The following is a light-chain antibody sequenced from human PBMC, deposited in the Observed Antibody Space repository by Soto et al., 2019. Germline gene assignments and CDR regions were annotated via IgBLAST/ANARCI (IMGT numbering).Light chain of an antibody. V-gene: IGKV1-39*01. J-gene: IGKJ2*01. CDR1: QSISSY. Sequence: DIQMTQSPSSLSASVGDRVTITCRASQSISSYLYWYQQKPGKAPKLLIYAASSLQSGVPSRFSGSGSGTDFTLTISSLQPEEYATYYCQQSYSTPRTFGQGTKLEIK. CDR2: AAS. CDR3: QQSYSTPRT.